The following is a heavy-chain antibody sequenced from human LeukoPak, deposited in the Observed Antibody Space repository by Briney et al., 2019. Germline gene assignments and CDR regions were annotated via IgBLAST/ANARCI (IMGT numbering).Heavy chain of an antibody. D-gene: IGHD2-15*01. CDR2: VYYNGSA. CDR3: ARKGGHFDY. CDR1: GGSINYYY. Sequence: SETLSLTCTVSGGSINYYYWSWIRQSPGKGLEWIGYVYYNGSAKYNPSLKSRVTISVDMSKSQFSLKVSSVTAADTAIYYCARKGGHFDYWGQGTLVTVSS. J-gene: IGHJ4*02. V-gene: IGHV4-59*01.